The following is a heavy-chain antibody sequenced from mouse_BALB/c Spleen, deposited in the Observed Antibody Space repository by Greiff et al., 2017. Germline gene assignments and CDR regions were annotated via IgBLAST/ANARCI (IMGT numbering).Heavy chain of an antibody. CDR2: IWAGGST. D-gene: IGHD2-12*01. J-gene: IGHJ4*01. CDR3: AREGGRRAMDY. Sequence: VNVVESGPGLVAPSQSLSITCTVSGFSLTSYGVHWVRQPPGKGLEWLGVIWAGGSTNYNSALMSRLSISKDNSKSQVFLKMNSLQTDDTAMYYCAREGGRRAMDYWGQGTSVTVSS. CDR1: GFSLTSYG. V-gene: IGHV2-9*02.